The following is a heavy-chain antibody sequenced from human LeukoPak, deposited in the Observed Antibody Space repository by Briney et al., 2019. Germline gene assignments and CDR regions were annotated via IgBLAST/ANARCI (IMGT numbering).Heavy chain of an antibody. CDR1: GYTFTGYY. V-gene: IGHV1-2*06. Sequence: ASVKVSCKASGYTFTGYYMHWVRQAPGQGLEWMGRINPNSGGTNYAQMFQGRVTMTRDTSISTAYMELSRLRSDDTAVYYCARAALAHGVVATKDYWGQGTLVTVSS. D-gene: IGHD5-12*01. CDR3: ARAALAHGVVATKDY. J-gene: IGHJ4*02. CDR2: INPNSGGT.